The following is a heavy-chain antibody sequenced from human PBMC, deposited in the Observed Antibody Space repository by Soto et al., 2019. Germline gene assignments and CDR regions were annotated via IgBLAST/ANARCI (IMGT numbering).Heavy chain of an antibody. CDR3: ARGAISSGWVPMLDYYGMDV. CDR2: ISSSGSTI. J-gene: IGHJ6*04. V-gene: IGHV3-11*01. CDR1: GFTFSDYY. Sequence: QVQLVESGGGLVNPGGSLRLSCAASGFTFSDYYMSWIRQAPGKGLEWVSYISSSGSTIYYADSVKGRFTISRDNAKNSLYLQMNSLRAEDTAVYYCARGAISSGWVPMLDYYGMDVWDKGTTVTVSS. D-gene: IGHD6-19*01.